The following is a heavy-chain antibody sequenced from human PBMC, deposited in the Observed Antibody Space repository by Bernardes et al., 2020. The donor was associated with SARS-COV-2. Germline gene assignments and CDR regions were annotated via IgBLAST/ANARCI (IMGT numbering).Heavy chain of an antibody. CDR3: ARGSAAVVSHFMLLFANWYFDL. J-gene: IGHJ2*01. Sequence: SETLSLTCAVYSGSFSGYYWSWIRQTPGKGLVWIGEINDSGSTKYNPALKSRVTISVDPSKNQFSLKLNSVTAADTAVYYCARGSAAVVSHFMLLFANWYFDLWGRGTLVTVSS. D-gene: IGHD2-15*01. V-gene: IGHV4-34*01. CDR2: INDSGST. CDR1: SGSFSGYY.